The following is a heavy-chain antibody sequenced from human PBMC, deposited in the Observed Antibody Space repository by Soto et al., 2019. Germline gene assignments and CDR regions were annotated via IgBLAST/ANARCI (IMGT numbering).Heavy chain of an antibody. J-gene: IGHJ1*01. CDR1: GFTFSSSA. V-gene: IGHV1-58*01. Sequence: SVKVSCKASGFTFSSSAVQWVRQARGQRLEWIGWIVVGSDNRNYAQKFQERVTITRDMSTSTAYMELRSLRSEDTAVYYCAGDPGYYYDSSGYYSPLHWG. D-gene: IGHD3-22*01. CDR3: AGDPGYYYDSSGYYSPLH. CDR2: IVVGSDNR.